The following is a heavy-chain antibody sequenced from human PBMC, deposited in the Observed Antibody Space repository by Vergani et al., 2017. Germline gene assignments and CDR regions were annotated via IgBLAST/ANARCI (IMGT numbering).Heavy chain of an antibody. J-gene: IGHJ4*02. CDR1: GGSFSGYY. Sequence: QVQLQQWGAGLLKPSETLSLTCAVYGGSFSGYYWSWIRQPPGKGLEWIGEINHSGSTNYNPSLKSRVTISVDTSKNQFSLKLSSVTAADTAVYYCARTGIAAAGTPTRELDYWGQGTLVTVSS. CDR2: INHSGST. V-gene: IGHV4-34*01. D-gene: IGHD6-13*01. CDR3: ARTGIAAAGTPTRELDY.